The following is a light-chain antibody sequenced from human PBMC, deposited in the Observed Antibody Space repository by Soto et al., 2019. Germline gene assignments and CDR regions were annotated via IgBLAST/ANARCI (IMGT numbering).Light chain of an antibody. J-gene: IGLJ1*01. Sequence: QSALTQPASVSGSPGQSITISCTGTSSDIGDYKFVSWYQQHPGKAPKLMIFDVSDRPSGVSNRFSGSKSGNTASLTISGLQAEDEADYYCSSYTGSTTLPYVFGTGTQLTVL. CDR3: SSYTGSTTLPYV. CDR2: DVS. CDR1: SSDIGDYKF. V-gene: IGLV2-14*01.